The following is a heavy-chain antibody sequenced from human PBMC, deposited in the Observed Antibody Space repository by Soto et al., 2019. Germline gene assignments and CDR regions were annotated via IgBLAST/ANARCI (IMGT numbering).Heavy chain of an antibody. Sequence: SETLSLTCTVSGGSISSYYWSWIRQPPGKGLEWIGCIYYSGSTNYNPSLKSRVTISVDTSKNQFSLKLSSVTAADTAVYYCARHWLQSWFDPWGQGTLVTVSS. CDR1: GGSISSYY. V-gene: IGHV4-59*08. CDR3: ARHWLQSWFDP. J-gene: IGHJ5*02. D-gene: IGHD4-4*01. CDR2: IYYSGST.